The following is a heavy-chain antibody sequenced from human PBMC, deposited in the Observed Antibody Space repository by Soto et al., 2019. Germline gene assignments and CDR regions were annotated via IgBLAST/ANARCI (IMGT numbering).Heavy chain of an antibody. D-gene: IGHD1-1*01. CDR2: IGADNGDT. J-gene: IGHJ5*02. CDR1: GYTFSTYG. CDR3: ARDWKGAEGFDP. Sequence: QVQLVQSGAEVKKPGASVKVSCKASGYTFSTYGFSWVRQAPGQGLEWMGWIGADNGDTNYAQNVQGRVTMTTDTYTTTSYMELRSLTSDEAAVYFCARDWKGAEGFDPWGQGTLVTVSS. V-gene: IGHV1-18*01.